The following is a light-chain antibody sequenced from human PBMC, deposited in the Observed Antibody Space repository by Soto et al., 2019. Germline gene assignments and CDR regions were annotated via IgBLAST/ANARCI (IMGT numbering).Light chain of an antibody. CDR3: QKYGSSPIN. CDR2: GAS. V-gene: IGKV3-20*01. CDR1: QSVSSY. Sequence: EIVLTHSPATLSFSPGQIATLSCSSSQSVSSYLAWYQQKPGQAPRLLIYGASSRATGIPDRFSGSGSGTAFTLTISRLEPEDFAVYYCQKYGSSPINFGQGTRLEIK. J-gene: IGKJ5*01.